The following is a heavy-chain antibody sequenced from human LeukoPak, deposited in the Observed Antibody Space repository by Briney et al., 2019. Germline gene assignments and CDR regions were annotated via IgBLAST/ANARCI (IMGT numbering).Heavy chain of an antibody. CDR1: GGSISSSSYY. CDR3: ARHEASVGPLLYYDYYMDV. D-gene: IGHD4-23*01. Sequence: SETLSLTCTVSGGSISSSSYYWGWIRQPPRERLERIGRIYYSGSTYYNPSLKSRVTISVDTSKNQFSLKLSSVTAADTAVYYCARHEASVGPLLYYDYYMDVWGKGTTVTVSS. V-gene: IGHV4-39*01. CDR2: IYYSGST. J-gene: IGHJ6*03.